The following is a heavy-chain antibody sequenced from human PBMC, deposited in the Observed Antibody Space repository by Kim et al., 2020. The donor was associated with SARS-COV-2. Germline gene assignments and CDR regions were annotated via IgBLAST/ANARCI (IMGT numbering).Heavy chain of an antibody. D-gene: IGHD3-16*01. CDR3: ASSPLGGNFDY. V-gene: IGHV1-69*01. J-gene: IGHJ4*02. Sequence: NYAQKFQGRVTITADESTSTAYMELSSLRSEDTAVYYCASSPLGGNFDYWGQGTLVTVSS.